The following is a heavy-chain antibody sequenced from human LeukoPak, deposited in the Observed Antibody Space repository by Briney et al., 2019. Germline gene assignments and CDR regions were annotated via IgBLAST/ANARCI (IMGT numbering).Heavy chain of an antibody. CDR3: ARWPPAGDFGLDY. Sequence: GGSLRLSCAASGFSVSTNYMTWVRQAPGKGLEWVAVISYDGSNKYYADSVRGRFTISRDNSKNTLYLQMNSLRAEDTAVYYCARWPPAGDFGLDYWGQGTLVTVSS. V-gene: IGHV3-30-3*01. CDR1: GFSVSTNY. D-gene: IGHD1-26*01. J-gene: IGHJ4*02. CDR2: ISYDGSNK.